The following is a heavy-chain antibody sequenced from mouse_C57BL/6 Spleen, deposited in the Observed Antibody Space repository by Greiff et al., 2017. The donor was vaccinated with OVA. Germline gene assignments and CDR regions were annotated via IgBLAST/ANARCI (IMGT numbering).Heavy chain of an antibody. CDR1: GYTFTSYW. Sequence: VQLQQPGAELVRPGSSVKLSCKASGYTFTSYWMHWVKQRPIQGLEWIGNIDPSDSETHYNQKFKDKATLTVDKSSSTAYMQLSSLTSEDSAVYYCARSSITTVVANYDAMDYWGQGTSVTVSS. CDR3: ARSSITTVVANYDAMDY. J-gene: IGHJ4*01. CDR2: IDPSDSET. V-gene: IGHV1-52*01. D-gene: IGHD1-1*01.